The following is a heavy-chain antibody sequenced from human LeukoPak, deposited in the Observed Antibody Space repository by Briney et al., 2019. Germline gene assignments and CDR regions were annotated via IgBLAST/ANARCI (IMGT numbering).Heavy chain of an antibody. CDR3: AKDSQGVAAPHY. CDR2: ISGSGGST. V-gene: IGHV3-23*01. D-gene: IGHD6-13*01. J-gene: IGHJ4*02. Sequence: GGSLRLSCAASGFTFTSFGMTWVRQAPGKGLEWVSAISGSGGSTYYANSVKGRFTISRDNSQNTLYLQMNSLRAEDTAVYYCAKDSQGVAAPHYWGQGTLVTVSS. CDR1: GFTFTSFG.